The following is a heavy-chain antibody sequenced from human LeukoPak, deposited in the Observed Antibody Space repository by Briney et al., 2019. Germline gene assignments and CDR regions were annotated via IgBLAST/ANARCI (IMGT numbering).Heavy chain of an antibody. V-gene: IGHV3-9*01. J-gene: IGHJ4*02. CDR2: ISWNSGSI. Sequence: PGGSLRLSCAASGFTFDDYAMHWVRQAPGKGLEWVSGISWNSGSIGYADSVKGRFTISRDDAKNSLYLQMNSLRAEDTALYYCAKDMGGSWSNFDYWGQGTLVTVPS. CDR1: GFTFDDYA. D-gene: IGHD2-15*01. CDR3: AKDMGGSWSNFDY.